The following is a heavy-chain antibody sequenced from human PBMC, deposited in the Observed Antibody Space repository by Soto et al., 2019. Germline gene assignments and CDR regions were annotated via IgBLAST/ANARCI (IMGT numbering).Heavy chain of an antibody. CDR2: ISEYNGNT. J-gene: IGHJ5*02. D-gene: IGHD6-6*01. V-gene: IGHV1-18*01. Sequence: QVQLVQSGAEVKKPGASVKVSCKASGYTFTSYGISWVRQAPGQGLEWMGWISEYNGNTNYAQKLQRRVTMTTDTATSTAYMELRSRRSDDTAVYYCERASIAGNWFDPWGQGTLVTVSS. CDR3: ERASIAGNWFDP. CDR1: GYTFTSYG.